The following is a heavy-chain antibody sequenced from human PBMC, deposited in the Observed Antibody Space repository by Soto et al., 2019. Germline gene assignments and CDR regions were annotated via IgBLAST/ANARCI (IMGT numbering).Heavy chain of an antibody. J-gene: IGHJ4*02. CDR3: ARGVAGTGFDL. CDR2: TYYRSNWRH. V-gene: IGHV6-1*01. Sequence: SQTLSLTCAISGDSVSSNTAAWNWIRSSPSRGLEWLGRTYYRSNWRHDYAVSVKSRITVNPDTSKNHFPLQLNSVTPDDTAVYYCARGVAGTGFDLWGQGNLVTVS. D-gene: IGHD6-19*01. CDR1: GDSVSSNTAA.